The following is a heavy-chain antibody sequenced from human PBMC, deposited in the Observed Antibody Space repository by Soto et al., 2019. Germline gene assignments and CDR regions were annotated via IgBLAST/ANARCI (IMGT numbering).Heavy chain of an antibody. CDR2: INAGNGNT. J-gene: IGHJ3*02. CDR1: GYTFTNYA. CDR3: ASTYCSSTSCYNSDAFDI. D-gene: IGHD2-2*02. V-gene: IGHV1-3*01. Sequence: ASVKVSCKASGYTFTNYAMHWVRQAPGQRLEWMGWINAGNGNTNYSQKFQGRVTITRDTSASTAYMELSSLRSEDTAVYYCASTYCSSTSCYNSDAFDIWGQGTMVTVSS.